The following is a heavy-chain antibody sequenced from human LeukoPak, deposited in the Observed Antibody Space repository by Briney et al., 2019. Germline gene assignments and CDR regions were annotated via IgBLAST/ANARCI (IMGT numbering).Heavy chain of an antibody. CDR1: GFTFSRYW. CDR3: ARAGKTGAATFDI. CDR2: INSDGSST. J-gene: IGHJ3*02. V-gene: IGHV3-74*01. Sequence: GGSLRLSCAASGFTFSRYWMHWVRQAPGKGLVWVSRINSDGSSTNYADSVKGRFTISRDNTKNTLYLQMNSLRAEDTAVYYCARAGKTGAATFDIWGQGTMVTVSS. D-gene: IGHD6-25*01.